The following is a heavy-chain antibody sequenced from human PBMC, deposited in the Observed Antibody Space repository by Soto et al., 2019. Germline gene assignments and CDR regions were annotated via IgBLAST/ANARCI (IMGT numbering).Heavy chain of an antibody. Sequence: KASETLSLTCAVSGGSISSSNWWSWVRQPPGKGLEWIGEIYHSGSTNYNPSLKSRVTISVDKSKSQFSLKLSSVTAADTAVYYCAARELPSAGPDYWGQGTLVTVSS. J-gene: IGHJ4*02. V-gene: IGHV4-4*02. CDR2: IYHSGST. CDR1: GGSISSSNW. CDR3: AARELPSAGPDY. D-gene: IGHD6-13*01.